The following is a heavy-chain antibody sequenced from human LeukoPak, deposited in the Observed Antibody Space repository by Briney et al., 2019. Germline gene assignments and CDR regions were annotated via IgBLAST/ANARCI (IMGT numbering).Heavy chain of an antibody. J-gene: IGHJ3*02. CDR2: IIPIFGTA. Sequence: GAAVKVSCKASGGTFSSYAISWVRQAPGQGLEWMGGIIPIFGTANYAQKFQGRVTITADESTSTAYMELSSLRSEDTAVYYCARGDLDAFDIWGQGTMVTVSS. V-gene: IGHV1-69*13. CDR3: ARGDLDAFDI. CDR1: GGTFSSYA.